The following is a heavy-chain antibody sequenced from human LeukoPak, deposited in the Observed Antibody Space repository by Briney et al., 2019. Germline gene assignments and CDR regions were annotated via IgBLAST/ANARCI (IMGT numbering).Heavy chain of an antibody. Sequence: GGSLRLSCAASGFTFDDYAMHWVRQAPGKGLEWVSGISWSSGSIGYADSVKGRFTISRDNAKNSLYLQMNSLRAEDTALYYCAKIGVGGSSWFDYWGPGTLVTVSS. CDR1: GFTFDDYA. D-gene: IGHD6-13*01. CDR2: ISWSSGSI. V-gene: IGHV3-9*01. CDR3: AKIGVGGSSWFDY. J-gene: IGHJ4*02.